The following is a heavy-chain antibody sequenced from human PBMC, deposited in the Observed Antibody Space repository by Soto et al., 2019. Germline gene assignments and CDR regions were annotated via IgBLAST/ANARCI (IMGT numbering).Heavy chain of an antibody. Sequence: QVQLVQSGAEVKKPGSSVKVSCKASGGTFSSYAISWVRQAPGHGLEWMGGIIPIFGTPNYAQKFQGRATITADESTSTSYMELSSLRAEDTAVYYCAREVVVASTGWFDPWGQGTPVTVSS. J-gene: IGHJ5*02. CDR3: AREVVVASTGWFDP. D-gene: IGHD2-15*01. CDR2: IIPIFGTP. CDR1: GGTFSSYA. V-gene: IGHV1-69*12.